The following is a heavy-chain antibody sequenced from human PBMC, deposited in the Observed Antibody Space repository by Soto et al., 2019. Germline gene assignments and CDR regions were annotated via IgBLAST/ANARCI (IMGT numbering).Heavy chain of an antibody. CDR2: IYPGDSDT. D-gene: IGHD2-2*01. CDR3: ARHDCISTSCYGAFDI. V-gene: IGHV5-51*01. CDR1: GFSFTSYW. Sequence: GESLKISCKGSGFSFTSYWIGWVRQMPGKGLEWMGIIYPGDSDTRYSPSFQGQVTISADKSISTAYLQWSSLKASDTAMYYCARHDCISTSCYGAFDIWGQGTMVTVSS. J-gene: IGHJ3*02.